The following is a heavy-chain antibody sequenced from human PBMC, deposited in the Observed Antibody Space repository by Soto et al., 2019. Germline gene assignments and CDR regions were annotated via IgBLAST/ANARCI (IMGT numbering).Heavy chain of an antibody. Sequence: QVQLQESGPGLVKPSETLSLTSSVSGSSIINSEWGWVRQPPGQTLEWIGYIYPNGDTNYSPSLKSRVAISVDTSNNQLSLKLNSVTATDTAVYFCARVTAGTEYFDLWGQGTVVSVSS. J-gene: IGHJ3*01. CDR3: ARVTAGTEYFDL. CDR2: IYPNGDT. V-gene: IGHV4-4*08. CDR1: GSSIINSE. D-gene: IGHD6-19*01.